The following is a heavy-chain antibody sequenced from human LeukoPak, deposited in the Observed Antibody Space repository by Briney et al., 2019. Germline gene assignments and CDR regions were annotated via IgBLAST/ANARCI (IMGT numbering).Heavy chain of an antibody. Sequence: GGSLRLSCTASGFTFNNYDMNWVRQAPGKGLEWVSYISSRGGTTYSADSVRGRFTISRDNAKNTLYLQMNSLRDEDTAVYYCARKYYDFWSGHDPTFDYWGQGTLVTVSS. D-gene: IGHD3-3*01. CDR3: ARKYYDFWSGHDPTFDY. J-gene: IGHJ4*02. V-gene: IGHV3-48*03. CDR1: GFTFNNYD. CDR2: ISSRGGTT.